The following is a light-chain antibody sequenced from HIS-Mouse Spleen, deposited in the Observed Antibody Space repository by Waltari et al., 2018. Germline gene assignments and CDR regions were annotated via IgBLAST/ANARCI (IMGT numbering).Light chain of an antibody. CDR2: DVS. J-gene: IGLJ1*01. CDR3: CSYAGSYTYV. Sequence: QSALTQPRSVSVSPGQSVTSSCPGTSSDVGGANSVSLYQQHPGKAPKLMIYDVSKRPSGVPDRFSGSKSGNTASLTISGLQAEDEADYYCCSYAGSYTYVFGTGTKVTVL. CDR1: SSDVGGANS. V-gene: IGLV2-11*01.